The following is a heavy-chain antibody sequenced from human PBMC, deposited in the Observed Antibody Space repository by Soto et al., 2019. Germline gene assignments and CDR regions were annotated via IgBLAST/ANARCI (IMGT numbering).Heavy chain of an antibody. Sequence: SETLSLTCTVSGGSVTSGNYYWSWIRQPPGKGLEWIGHIYYSGSTNYNPSLKSRVTISVDASRNQFSLKLSSVTAADTAIYYCARGPVVTPFVDYWGQGTLVTVSS. CDR3: ARGPVVTPFVDY. CDR1: GGSVTSGNYY. D-gene: IGHD2-21*02. CDR2: IYYSGST. V-gene: IGHV4-61*01. J-gene: IGHJ4*02.